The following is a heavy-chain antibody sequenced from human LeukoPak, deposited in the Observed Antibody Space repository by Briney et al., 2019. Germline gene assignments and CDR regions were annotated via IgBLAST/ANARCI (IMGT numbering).Heavy chain of an antibody. D-gene: IGHD3-16*01. CDR3: ARVTGLGLRIDY. CDR2: VYYSGST. V-gene: IGHV4-59*12. Sequence: PSETLSLTCTVSGDAISSYYWSWIRQPPGKGLEWIGYVYYSGSTKYNPSLKSRVTMSVDTSKNQFSLKLSSVTAADTAVYYCARVTGLGLRIDYWGQGTLVTVSS. J-gene: IGHJ4*02. CDR1: GDAISSYY.